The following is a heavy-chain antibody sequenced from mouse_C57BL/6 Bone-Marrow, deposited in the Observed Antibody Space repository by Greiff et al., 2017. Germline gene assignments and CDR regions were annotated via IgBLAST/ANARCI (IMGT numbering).Heavy chain of an antibody. Sequence: EVQGVESGGGLVQPGGSLKLSCAASGFTFSDYGMAWVRQAPRKGPEWVAFISNLAYSIYYADTVTGGFTISRENAKNTLYLERSSLRDEDTAMYYCARDSDEAVWGKGTTVTVSA. CDR1: GFTFSDYG. CDR2: ISNLAYSI. D-gene: IGHD3-1*01. CDR3: ARDSDEAV. J-gene: IGHJ1*03. V-gene: IGHV5-15*01.